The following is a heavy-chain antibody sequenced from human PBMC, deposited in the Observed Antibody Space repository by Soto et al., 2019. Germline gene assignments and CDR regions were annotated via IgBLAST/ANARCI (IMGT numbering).Heavy chain of an antibody. V-gene: IGHV4-30-4*01. J-gene: IGHJ4*02. CDR3: ASGYYDILPGRDTKYYFDY. CDR1: GGSIINGDYY. D-gene: IGHD3-9*01. Sequence: PSETLSLTCTVSGGSIINGDYYWTWIRQPPGKGLEWIGYIYYSGNTYYNPSLKSRVMISVDTSKNQFSLNLSSVTAADTAVYYCASGYYDILPGRDTKYYFDYWGQGALVTVSS. CDR2: IYYSGNT.